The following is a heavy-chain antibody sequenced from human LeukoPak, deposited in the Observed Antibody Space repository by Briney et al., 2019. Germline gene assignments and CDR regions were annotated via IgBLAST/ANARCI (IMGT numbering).Heavy chain of an antibody. Sequence: ASVKVSCKASGYTFTGYYMNWVRQAPGQGLEWMGRINPNSGGTNYAQKFEGRVTMTRDTSISTAYMELSRLRSDDTAVYYCGRVGDGLNGAFDIWGRGTMVTVSS. CDR2: INPNSGGT. CDR3: GRVGDGLNGAFDI. J-gene: IGHJ3*02. CDR1: GYTFTGYY. D-gene: IGHD5-24*01. V-gene: IGHV1-2*06.